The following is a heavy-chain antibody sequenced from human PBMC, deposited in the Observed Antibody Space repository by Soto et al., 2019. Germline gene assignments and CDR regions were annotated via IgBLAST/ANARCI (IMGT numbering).Heavy chain of an antibody. CDR1: GFLFDTYG. D-gene: IGHD1-26*01. V-gene: IGHV3-30*03. Sequence: VQLVESGGGVVQPGRSLRLSCVASGFLFDTYGMHWVRQTPGKGLEWVAIISYDGSHKEYADCVKGRFAISRDNSENTLYLQMNNLGVEDTALYYCATSASSDHWGQGTQVTVSS. CDR3: ATSASSDH. CDR2: ISYDGSHK. J-gene: IGHJ4*02.